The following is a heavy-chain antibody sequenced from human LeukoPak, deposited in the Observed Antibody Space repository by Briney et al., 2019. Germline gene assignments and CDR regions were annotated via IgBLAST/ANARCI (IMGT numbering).Heavy chain of an antibody. Sequence: PGGSLRLSCAASGFTFSSYAMSWVRQAPGKGLEWVSAISGSGGSTYYADSVKGRFTISRDNFKNTLYLQMNSLRAEDTAVYYCAKDRAPYNWNDVYYFDYWGQGTLVTVSS. CDR2: ISGSGGST. CDR1: GFTFSSYA. J-gene: IGHJ4*02. CDR3: AKDRAPYNWNDVYYFDY. V-gene: IGHV3-23*01. D-gene: IGHD1-20*01.